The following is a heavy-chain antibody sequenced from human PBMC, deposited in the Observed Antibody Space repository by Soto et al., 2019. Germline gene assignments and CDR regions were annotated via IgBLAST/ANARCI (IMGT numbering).Heavy chain of an antibody. CDR3: AKVKLRFLEGALYFDY. V-gene: IGHV3-23*01. J-gene: IGHJ4*02. CDR2: ISGSGGST. CDR1: GFTFSSYA. Sequence: PGGSLRLSCAASGFTFSSYAMSWVRQAPGKWLEWVSAISGSGGSTYYADSVKGRFTISRDNSKNTLYLQMNSLRAEDTAVYYCAKVKLRFLEGALYFDYWGQGXLVTAYS. D-gene: IGHD3-3*01.